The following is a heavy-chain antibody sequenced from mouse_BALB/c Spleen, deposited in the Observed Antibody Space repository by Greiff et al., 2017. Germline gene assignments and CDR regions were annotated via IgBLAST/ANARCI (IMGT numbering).Heavy chain of an antibody. CDR2: IWAGGST. CDR3: AREGGYWYFDV. Sequence: VQRVESGPGLVAPSQSLSITCTVSGFSLTSYGVHWVRQPPGKGLEWLGVIWAGGSTNYNSALMSRLSISKDNSKSQVFLKMNSLQTDDTAMYYCAREGGYWYFDVWGAGTTVTVSS. J-gene: IGHJ1*01. V-gene: IGHV2-9*02. CDR1: GFSLTSYG.